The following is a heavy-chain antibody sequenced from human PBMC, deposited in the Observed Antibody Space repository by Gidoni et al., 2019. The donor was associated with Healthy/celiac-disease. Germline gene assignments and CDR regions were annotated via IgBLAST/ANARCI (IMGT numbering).Heavy chain of an antibody. CDR2: IYYRGST. V-gene: IGHV4-39*01. CDR1: GGHISSSSYY. D-gene: IGHD2-8*01. Sequence: QPQLQESRPGLLKPSVTLSVTCTVSGGHISSSSYYWGWIRQPPGKGLEWIGRIYYRGSTYYNPSLKSRVTISVDTSKNQFSLKLSSVTAADTAVYYCARRKMVYAGPWFDPWGQGTLVTVSS. J-gene: IGHJ5*02. CDR3: ARRKMVYAGPWFDP.